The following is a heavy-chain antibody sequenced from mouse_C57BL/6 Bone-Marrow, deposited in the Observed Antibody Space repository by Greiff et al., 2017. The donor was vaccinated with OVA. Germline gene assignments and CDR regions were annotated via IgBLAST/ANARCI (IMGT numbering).Heavy chain of an antibody. CDR2: ISYDGSN. V-gene: IGHV3-6*01. D-gene: IGHD2-12*01. CDR3: ARGGIYAWFAY. CDR1: GYSITSGYY. Sequence: ESGPGLVKPSQSLSLTCSVTGYSITSGYYWNWIRQFPGNKLEWMGYISYDGSNNYDPSLKNRISFTRDTSKNPFFPKLNTVTTEDTATYYCARGGIYAWFAYWGQGTLVTVSA. J-gene: IGHJ3*01.